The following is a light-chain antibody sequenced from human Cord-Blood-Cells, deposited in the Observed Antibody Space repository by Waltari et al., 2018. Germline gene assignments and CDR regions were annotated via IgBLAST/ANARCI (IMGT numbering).Light chain of an antibody. J-gene: IGKJ4*01. Sequence: DIQMTQSPSSLSASVGARVTITCPASQGISNYLAWYQQKPGKVPKLLIYAASTLQSGVPSRFSGSGSGTDFTLTISSLQPEDVATYYCQKYNSAPPLTFGGGTKVEIK. CDR2: AAS. CDR3: QKYNSAPPLT. CDR1: QGISNY. V-gene: IGKV1-27*01.